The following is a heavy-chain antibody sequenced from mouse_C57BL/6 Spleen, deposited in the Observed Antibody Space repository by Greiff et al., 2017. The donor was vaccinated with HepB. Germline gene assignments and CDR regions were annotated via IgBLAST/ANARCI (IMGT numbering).Heavy chain of an antibody. CDR2: IHPNSGST. J-gene: IGHJ3*01. CDR3: ARGITTVVAPFAY. V-gene: IGHV1-64*01. Sequence: QVQLKQPGAELVKPGASVKLSCKASGYTFTSYWMHWVKQRPGQGLEWIGMIHPNSGSTNYNEKFKSKATLTVDKSSSTAYMQRSSLTSEDSAVYYGARGITTVVAPFAYWGQGTLVTVSA. D-gene: IGHD1-1*01. CDR1: GYTFTSYW.